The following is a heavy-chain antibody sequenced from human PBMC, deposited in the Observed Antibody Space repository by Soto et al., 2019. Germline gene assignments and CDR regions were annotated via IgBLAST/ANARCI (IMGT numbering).Heavy chain of an antibody. D-gene: IGHD1-26*01. J-gene: IGHJ6*03. CDR2: ISGSGGST. V-gene: IGHV3-23*01. CDR1: GFTFSSYA. CDR3: AKGPETPRGRVYYYYYMDV. Sequence: GESLKISCAASGFTFSSYAMSWVRQAPGKGLEWVSAISGSGGSTYYGDSVKGRFTNSSDNSKNTQYLQMNRLRAEDTAVYYCAKGPETPRGRVYYYYYMDVWGKGTTVTVSS.